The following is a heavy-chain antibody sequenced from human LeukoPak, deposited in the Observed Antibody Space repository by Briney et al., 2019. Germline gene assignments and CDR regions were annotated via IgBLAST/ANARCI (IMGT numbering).Heavy chain of an antibody. Sequence: SETLSLTCTVSGGSISTFYWNWIRQPPGKGLEWIGYIYYSGSTNHNPSLMSRVTISVDTSKNQFSLRLTSVTAADTAVYYCARVRGASHRGTLYYFDYWGQGTLVTVSS. J-gene: IGHJ4*02. D-gene: IGHD3-10*01. V-gene: IGHV4-59*01. CDR2: IYYSGST. CDR1: GGSISTFY. CDR3: ARVRGASHRGTLYYFDY.